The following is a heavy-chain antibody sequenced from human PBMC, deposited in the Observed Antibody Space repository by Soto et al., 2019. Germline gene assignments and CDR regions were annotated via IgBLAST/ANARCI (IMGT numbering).Heavy chain of an antibody. CDR2: ITGSGGST. CDR3: AKGSVREVRGVILSVHC. J-gene: IGHJ4*02. CDR1: GFTFRDFA. V-gene: IGHV3-23*01. D-gene: IGHD3-10*01. Sequence: EVQLLESGGGLVQPGGSLRLSCAASGFTFRDFAMSWVRQAPGKGLEWVSAITGSGGSTYYADSVKGRFSISRDNSKNTMYLHMNSLRAEDTALYYCAKGSVREVRGVILSVHCWGQGSVVTVSS.